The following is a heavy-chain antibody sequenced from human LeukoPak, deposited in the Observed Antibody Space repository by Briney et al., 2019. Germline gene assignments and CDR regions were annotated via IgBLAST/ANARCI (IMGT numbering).Heavy chain of an antibody. D-gene: IGHD1-26*01. V-gene: IGHV1-69*05. CDR1: GGTFSSYA. J-gene: IGHJ3*02. CDR3: ASGIVGATWGAFDI. CDR2: ITPIFGTA. Sequence: ASVKVSCKASGGTFSSYAISWVRQAPGQGLEWMGGITPIFGTANYAQKFQGRVTITTDESTSTAYMELSSLRSEDTAVYYCASGIVGATWGAFDIWGQGTMVTVSS.